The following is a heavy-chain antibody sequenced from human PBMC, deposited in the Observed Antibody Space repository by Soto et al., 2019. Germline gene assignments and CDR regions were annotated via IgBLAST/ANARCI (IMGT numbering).Heavy chain of an antibody. Sequence: ASETLSLTCTVSGGSIGSSSYYWGWIRQPPGKGLEWIGSIYYSGSTYYNPSLKSRVTISVDTSKNQFSLKLSSVTAADTAVYYCARVMVYALDPWGQGTLVTVSS. CDR2: IYYSGST. D-gene: IGHD2-8*01. CDR1: GGSIGSSSYY. CDR3: ARVMVYALDP. V-gene: IGHV4-39*07. J-gene: IGHJ5*02.